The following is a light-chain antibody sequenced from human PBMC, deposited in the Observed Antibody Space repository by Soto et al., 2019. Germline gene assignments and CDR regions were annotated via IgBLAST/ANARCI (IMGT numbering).Light chain of an antibody. Sequence: QSALTQPPSASGSPGQSVTISCTGTSSDVGAYNYVSWYQQHPGKAPKLMIYEVSKRPSGVPDRFSGSKSGNTASLTVSGLQAEDEADYYCSSHAGSNTYVFGTGPKVTV. V-gene: IGLV2-8*01. CDR3: SSHAGSNTYV. CDR1: SSDVGAYNY. J-gene: IGLJ1*01. CDR2: EVS.